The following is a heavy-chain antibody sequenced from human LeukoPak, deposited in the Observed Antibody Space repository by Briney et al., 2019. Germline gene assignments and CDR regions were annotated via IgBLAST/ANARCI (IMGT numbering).Heavy chain of an antibody. CDR3: ARTHSSSWGIADY. D-gene: IGHD3-22*01. Sequence: GRSLRLSCAASGFTFSTYGMHWVRRAPGKGLEWVAFIRNDGSTKYYADSVKGRFTLSRDNSKNTLYLQMNSLRAEDTAVYYCARTHSSSWGIADYWGQGTLVTVSS. V-gene: IGHV3-30*02. CDR2: IRNDGSTK. J-gene: IGHJ4*02. CDR1: GFTFSTYG.